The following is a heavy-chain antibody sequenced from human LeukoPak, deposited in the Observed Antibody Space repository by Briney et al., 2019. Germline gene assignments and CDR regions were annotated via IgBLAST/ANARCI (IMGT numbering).Heavy chain of an antibody. CDR3: ASLSEL. V-gene: IGHV4-34*01. Sequence: KPSETLSLTCAVYGGSFSGYYWSWIRQPPGKGLEWIGEINHSGSTNYNPSLKSRVTISVDTSKNQFSLKLSSVTATDTAVYYCASLSELWGQGTLVTVSS. J-gene: IGHJ1*01. CDR2: INHSGST. CDR1: GGSFSGYY.